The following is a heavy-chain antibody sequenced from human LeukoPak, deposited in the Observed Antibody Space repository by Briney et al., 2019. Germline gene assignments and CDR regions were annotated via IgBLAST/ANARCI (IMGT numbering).Heavy chain of an antibody. CDR2: IWYDGSKK. D-gene: IGHD3-16*01. CDR3: ARDLTGYFDY. J-gene: IGHJ4*02. Sequence: GSSLRLSCAASGFTFSSYGMHWVRQAPGKGLEWVAIIWYDGSKKYYADAVKGRSSISRDNSKNTLYLQMNSLRAEDTAVYYCARDLTGYFDYWGQGTLVTVSS. CDR1: GFTFSSYG. V-gene: IGHV3-33*01.